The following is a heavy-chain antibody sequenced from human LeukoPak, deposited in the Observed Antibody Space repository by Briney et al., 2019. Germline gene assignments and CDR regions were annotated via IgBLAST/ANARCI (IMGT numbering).Heavy chain of an antibody. CDR2: INPNSGGT. Sequence: ASVKVSCKASGYTFTCYYMHWVRQAPGQGLEWMGWINPNSGGTNYAQKFQGRVTMTRDTSISTAYMELSRLRSDDTAVYYCARDNQNDYSNYFSGYYYGMDVWGQGTTVTVSS. D-gene: IGHD4-4*01. V-gene: IGHV1-2*02. CDR1: GYTFTCYY. CDR3: ARDNQNDYSNYFSGYYYGMDV. J-gene: IGHJ6*02.